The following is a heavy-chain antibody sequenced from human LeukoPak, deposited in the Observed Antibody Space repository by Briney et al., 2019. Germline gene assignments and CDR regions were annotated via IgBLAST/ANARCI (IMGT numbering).Heavy chain of an antibody. V-gene: IGHV4-39*01. CDR2: IYYSGST. Sequence: PSETLSLTCTVSGGSISSSGYYWGWIRQPPGKGLEWIGSIYYSGSTYYNPSLKSRVTISVDTSKNQFSLKLSSVTAADTAVYYCARQQLVHYFDYWGQGTLVTVSS. CDR1: GGSISSSGYY. D-gene: IGHD6-13*01. J-gene: IGHJ4*02. CDR3: ARQQLVHYFDY.